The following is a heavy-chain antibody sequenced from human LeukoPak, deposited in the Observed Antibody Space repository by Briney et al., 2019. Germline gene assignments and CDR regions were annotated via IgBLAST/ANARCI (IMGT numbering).Heavy chain of an antibody. CDR2: IYYSGRT. V-gene: IGHV4-61*01. D-gene: IGHD3-3*01. Sequence: SETLSLTCTVSGGSVSSGSYYWSWIRQPPGKGLEWIGYIYYSGRTNYTPSLKSRVTISVDTSKNQFSLKLGSVTAADTAVYYCARGGSTGTYYDFWSGYCLFDHWGQGTLVTVSS. CDR1: GGSVSSGSYY. J-gene: IGHJ5*02. CDR3: ARGGSTGTYYDFWSGYCLFDH.